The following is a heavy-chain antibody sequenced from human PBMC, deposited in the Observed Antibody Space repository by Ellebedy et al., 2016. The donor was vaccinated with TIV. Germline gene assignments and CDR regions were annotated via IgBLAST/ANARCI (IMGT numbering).Heavy chain of an antibody. Sequence: GESLKISXAASGFTFSSYAMSWVRQAPGKGLEWVSAISGSGGSTYYADSVKGRFTISRDNSKNTLYLQMNSLRAEDTAVYYCAKAPYGSGSLSVPWGQGTLVTVSS. CDR3: AKAPYGSGSLSVP. D-gene: IGHD3-10*01. J-gene: IGHJ5*02. V-gene: IGHV3-23*01. CDR1: GFTFSSYA. CDR2: ISGSGGST.